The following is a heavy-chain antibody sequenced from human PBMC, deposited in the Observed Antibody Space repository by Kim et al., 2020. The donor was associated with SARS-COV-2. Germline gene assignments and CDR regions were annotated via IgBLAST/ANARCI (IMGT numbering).Heavy chain of an antibody. CDR3: AKYDYAEGNWFGP. J-gene: IGHJ5*02. V-gene: IGHV4-59*03. D-gene: IGHD4-17*01. Sequence: SETLSLTCTVSRGSISGYYWSWIRQPPGKGLEWIGHIFSSGRTNYNLSLESRVTMSVDTSKNQFSLRLSSVTAADTAVYYCAKYDYAEGNWFGPWGQGTL. CDR2: IFSSGRT. CDR1: RGSISGYY.